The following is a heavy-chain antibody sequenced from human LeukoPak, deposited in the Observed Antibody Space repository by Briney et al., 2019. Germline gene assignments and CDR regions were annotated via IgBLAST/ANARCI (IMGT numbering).Heavy chain of an antibody. J-gene: IGHJ6*03. CDR2: IYPSDSHT. CDR1: GYTFPTYW. Sequence: RGESLKISCQGSGYTFPTYWIGWVRQTPGKGLEWMGIIYPSDSHTIYSPSFQGQVTVSADKSISTAYLQWSSLKASDTAIYYCVRHYRPPQDSRAAKPTGYYYYYMDVWGTGTTVIVSS. D-gene: IGHD3-16*02. V-gene: IGHV5-51*01. CDR3: VRHYRPPQDSRAAKPTGYYYYYMDV.